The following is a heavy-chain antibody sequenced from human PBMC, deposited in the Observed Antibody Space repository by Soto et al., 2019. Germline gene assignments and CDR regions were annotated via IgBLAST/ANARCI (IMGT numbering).Heavy chain of an antibody. CDR2: ICYSGST. J-gene: IGHJ3*02. D-gene: IGHD2-2*01. Sequence: QVQLQESGPGLVKPSETLSLTCTVSGGSISNYYWNWIRQPPGKGLEWIGYICYSGSTKYNPSLKRRVPISVDTYKNQFTLKISSVTAADTAVYYCVGVMSTIYYHDDIVVARGAFDIWGQGTMVTVSS. CDR1: GGSISNYY. V-gene: IGHV4-59*01. CDR3: VGVMSTIYYHDDIVVARGAFDI.